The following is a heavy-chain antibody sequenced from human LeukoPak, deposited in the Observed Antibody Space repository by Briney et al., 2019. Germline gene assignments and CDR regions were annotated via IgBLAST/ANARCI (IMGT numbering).Heavy chain of an antibody. CDR2: IYYSGST. Sequence: SQTLSLTCAVSGGSISSGGYSWSWIRQPPGKGLEWIGYIYYSGSTYYNPSLKSRVTISVDTSKNQFSLNLSSVTAADTAVYYCARGYGILTGYYYFDYWGQGTLVTVSS. CDR3: ARGYGILTGYYYFDY. J-gene: IGHJ4*02. V-gene: IGHV4-30-4*07. CDR1: GGSISSGGYS. D-gene: IGHD3-9*01.